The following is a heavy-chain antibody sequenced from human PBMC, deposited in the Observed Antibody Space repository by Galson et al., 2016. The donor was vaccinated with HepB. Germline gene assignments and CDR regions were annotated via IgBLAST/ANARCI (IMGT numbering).Heavy chain of an antibody. V-gene: IGHV3-49*03. CDR1: GFAFSTYW. D-gene: IGHD6-13*01. Sequence: SLRLSCAASGFAFSTYWMTWFRQAPGKGLEWVGFTRSKTYGGTTEYAASVKGRFTISRDDSKNILYLQMDYLTTGDTAVYYCARISSSPGVIYYYYMDVWGKGITVTVSS. CDR2: TRSKTYGGTT. J-gene: IGHJ6*03. CDR3: ARISSSPGVIYYYYMDV.